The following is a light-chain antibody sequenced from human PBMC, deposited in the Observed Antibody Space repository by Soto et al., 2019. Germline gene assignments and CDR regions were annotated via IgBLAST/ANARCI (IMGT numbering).Light chain of an antibody. CDR2: GAS. CDR1: QTVSGNY. J-gene: IGKJ1*01. V-gene: IGKV3-20*01. CDR3: QQYFKSPWT. Sequence: IVLTQSPGTLSLSPGDRATLSCWASQTVSGNYLAWYQQKPGQVPRLLIYGASSRAIGIPDRFSGSGSGTDFALTISRLEPEDFAVYYCQQYFKSPWTFGQGTKVDIK.